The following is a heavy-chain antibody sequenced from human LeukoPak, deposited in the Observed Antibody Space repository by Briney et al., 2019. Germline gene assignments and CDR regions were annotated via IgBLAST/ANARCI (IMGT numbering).Heavy chain of an antibody. CDR3: ARHRLSQIRFPPFWFDY. J-gene: IGHJ4*02. CDR1: GGSISNYC. D-gene: IGHD3-3*01. Sequence: SETLSLTCTVSGGSISNYCWSWIRQPPGKGLEWIGYMYYSGSTNYNPSLKSRVTISLDTSKNQFSLKLSSVTAADTAVYYCARHRLSQIRFPPFWFDYWGQGTLVTVSS. V-gene: IGHV4-59*08. CDR2: MYYSGST.